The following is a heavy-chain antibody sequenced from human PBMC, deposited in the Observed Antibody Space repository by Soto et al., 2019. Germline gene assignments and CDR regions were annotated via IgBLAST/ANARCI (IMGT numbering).Heavy chain of an antibody. CDR3: ASRQIFGVAPFLVF. D-gene: IGHD3-3*01. CDR1: GITFRNYA. J-gene: IGHJ3*01. V-gene: IGHV3-23*01. CDR2: IGASGGGT. Sequence: GGSLRLSCAASGITFRNYAMSWVRQAPGKGLEWVSGIGASGGGTGYADSVRGRFIISRDTSKNTLYLQMNSLRAEDTAIYYCASRQIFGVAPFLVFWGQGTMVTVSS.